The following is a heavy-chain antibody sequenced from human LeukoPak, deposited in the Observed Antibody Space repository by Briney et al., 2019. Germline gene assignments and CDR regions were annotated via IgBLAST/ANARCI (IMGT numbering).Heavy chain of an antibody. CDR3: ARGLVSWDYYDSRGPTID. CDR1: GYTFTSYD. D-gene: IGHD3-22*01. J-gene: IGHJ4*02. CDR2: MNPNSGNT. V-gene: IGHV1-8*03. Sequence: ASVKVSCKASGYTFTSYDINWVRQATGQGLEWMGWMNPNSGNTGYAQKFQGRVTITRNTSISTAYMELSGLRSEDTAVYYCARGLVSWDYYDSRGPTIDWGQGTLVTVSS.